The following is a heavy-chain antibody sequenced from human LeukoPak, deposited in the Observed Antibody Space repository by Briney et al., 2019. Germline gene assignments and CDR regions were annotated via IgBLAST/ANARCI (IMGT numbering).Heavy chain of an antibody. J-gene: IGHJ6*02. Sequence: GGSLRLSCAASGFTFSSYAMSWVRQAPGKGLEWVSVISGSGGSTNYADSVKGRFTISRDNSKNTLYLQMNSLRAEDTAVYYCAKEEITIFGVVINPMDVWGQGTTVTVSS. CDR2: ISGSGGST. CDR1: GFTFSSYA. V-gene: IGHV3-23*01. CDR3: AKEEITIFGVVINPMDV. D-gene: IGHD3-3*01.